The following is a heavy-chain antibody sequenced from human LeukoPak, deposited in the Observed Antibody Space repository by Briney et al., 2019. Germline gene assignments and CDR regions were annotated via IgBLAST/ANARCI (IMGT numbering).Heavy chain of an antibody. CDR2: IYYSGST. CDR1: GGSISSYY. V-gene: IGHV4-59*08. D-gene: IGHD5-24*01. Sequence: ASETLSLTCTVSGGSISSYYWSWIRQPPGKGLEWIGSIYYSGSTDYNPSLKSRVTISVDTSKSQFSLKLSSVTAADTAVYYCARGRWLQLPYYWGQGTLVTVSS. CDR3: ARGRWLQLPYY. J-gene: IGHJ4*02.